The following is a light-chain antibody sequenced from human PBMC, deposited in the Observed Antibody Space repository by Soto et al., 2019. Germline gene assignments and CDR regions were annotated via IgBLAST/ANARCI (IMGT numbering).Light chain of an antibody. Sequence: EIVLTQSPGTLSLSPGERATLSCRASQSVSSGYLAWYQQKPGQAPRLLIYGASSRATGTPYRFSGSGSGTDFTLTISRLEPEDFAVYYCQQYGSSPLAFGGGTKVDIK. CDR2: GAS. V-gene: IGKV3-20*01. CDR1: QSVSSGY. CDR3: QQYGSSPLA. J-gene: IGKJ4*01.